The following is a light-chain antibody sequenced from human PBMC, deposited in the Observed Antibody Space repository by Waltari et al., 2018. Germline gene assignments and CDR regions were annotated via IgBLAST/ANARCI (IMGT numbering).Light chain of an antibody. V-gene: IGLV2-14*03. CDR1: SSDGGGHDY. CDR3: SSYSTSSSLIL. CDR2: DVN. J-gene: IGLJ2*01. Sequence: QSALSQPASVSGSPGQSITISCNGASSDGGGHDYVSWYQQHPGKAPKLIIRDVNNRPSGVSNRFSGSKSGNTASLTISGLQAEDEADYYCSSYSTSSSLILFGEGTKVTVL.